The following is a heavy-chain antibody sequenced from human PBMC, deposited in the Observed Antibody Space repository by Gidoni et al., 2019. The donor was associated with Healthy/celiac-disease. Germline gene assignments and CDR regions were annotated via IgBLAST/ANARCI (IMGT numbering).Heavy chain of an antibody. D-gene: IGHD1-26*01. V-gene: IGHV1-69*02. CDR2: IIPILGIA. J-gene: IGHJ6*02. Sequence: QVQLVQSGAEVKKPGSSVKVSCKASGGTFSSYPISWVRQAPGQGLEWMGRIIPILGIANYAQKFQGRVTITADKSTSTAYMELSSLRSEDTAVYYCARVVGAPNYIYYYYGMDVWGQGTTVTVSS. CDR1: GGTFSSYP. CDR3: ARVVGAPNYIYYYYGMDV.